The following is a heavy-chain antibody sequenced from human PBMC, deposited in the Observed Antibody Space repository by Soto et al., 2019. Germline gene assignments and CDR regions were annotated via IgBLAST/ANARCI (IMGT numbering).Heavy chain of an antibody. V-gene: IGHV3-21*01. CDR1: GFTFSDYS. CDR3: ARGRSRQLGPVDY. J-gene: IGHJ4*02. CDR2: ISSSSSYI. D-gene: IGHD6-6*01. Sequence: GGSLRLSCAASGFTFSDYSMNWVRQAPGKGLEWVSSISSSSSYIYYADSVKGRFTISRDNAKNSLYPQMNSLRAEDTAVYYCARGRSRQLGPVDYWGQGTLVTVSS.